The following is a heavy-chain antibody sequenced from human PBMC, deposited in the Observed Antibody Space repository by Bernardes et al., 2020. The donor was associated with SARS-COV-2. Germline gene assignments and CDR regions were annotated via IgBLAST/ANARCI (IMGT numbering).Heavy chain of an antibody. D-gene: IGHD3-10*01. CDR3: AKDYPEKAGGSGEDSFFDY. V-gene: IGHV3-23*01. CDR1: GFSFSDYA. CDR2: IIGNGGGT. J-gene: IGHJ4*02. Sequence: GGSLRLSCAASGFSFSDYAMSWVRQVPGKGLEWVSGIIGNGGGTYYADSVKGRFTISRDISKNTLYLHMHSLRAEDTAVYFCAKDYPEKAGGSGEDSFFDYWGQGTLVTVSS.